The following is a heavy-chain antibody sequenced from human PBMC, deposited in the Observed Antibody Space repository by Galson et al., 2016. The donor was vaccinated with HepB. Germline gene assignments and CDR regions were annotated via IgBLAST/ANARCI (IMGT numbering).Heavy chain of an antibody. CDR3: SRDETRYNSSLNYYYYYYMDV. Sequence: CAISGDSVSSNSAAWNWIRQSPSRGLEWLGRTYYRSKWYNDYAVSVKSRITINPDTSKNQFSPQLNSVTPEDTAVYYCSRDETRYNSSLNYYYYYYMDVWGKGTTVTVSS. CDR1: GDSVSSNSAA. CDR2: TYYRSKWYN. J-gene: IGHJ6*03. V-gene: IGHV6-1*01. D-gene: IGHD6-13*01.